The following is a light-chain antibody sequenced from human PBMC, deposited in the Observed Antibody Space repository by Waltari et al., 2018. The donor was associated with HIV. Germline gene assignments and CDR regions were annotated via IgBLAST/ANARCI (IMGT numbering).Light chain of an antibody. CDR3: QSYDSSLSGWV. V-gene: IGLV1-40*01. CDR2: GNN. CDR1: GSNIGAGYD. J-gene: IGLJ3*02. Sequence: QSVLTQPPSVSGAPGQRVTISCTGSGSNIGAGYDVHWYQQLPGTAPKLLIYGNNNRPSGVPDRFSGSKSGTSASLAITGLQAEDEADYYFQSYDSSLSGWVFGGGTKLTVL.